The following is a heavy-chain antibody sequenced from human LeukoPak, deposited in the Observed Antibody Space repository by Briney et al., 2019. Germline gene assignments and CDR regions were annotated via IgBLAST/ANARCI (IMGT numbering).Heavy chain of an antibody. CDR3: ARERESCSGGSCYGGEVDY. CDR1: GGSFSGYY. CDR2: IYYSGST. D-gene: IGHD2-15*01. V-gene: IGHV4-59*01. J-gene: IGHJ4*02. Sequence: PSETLSLTCAVYGGSFSGYYWSWIRQPPGKGLEWIGYIYYSGSTNYNPSLKSRVTISVDTSKNQFSLKLSSVTAADTAVYYCARERESCSGGSCYGGEVDYWGQGTLVTVSS.